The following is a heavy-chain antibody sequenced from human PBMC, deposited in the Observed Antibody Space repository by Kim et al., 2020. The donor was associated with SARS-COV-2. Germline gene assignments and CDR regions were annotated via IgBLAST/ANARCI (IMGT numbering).Heavy chain of an antibody. D-gene: IGHD3-16*01. V-gene: IGHV3-74*01. CDR2: INRDGTIT. CDR1: GFTFSNYW. Sequence: GGSLRLSCAASGFTFSNYWMNWVRQVPGKELVWVSNINRDGTITNYADSVKGRFTMSRDNAKNTVYLQMNSLTAEDTAVYYCLSISLGWGQGTMVTVSS. CDR3: LSISLG. J-gene: IGHJ3*01.